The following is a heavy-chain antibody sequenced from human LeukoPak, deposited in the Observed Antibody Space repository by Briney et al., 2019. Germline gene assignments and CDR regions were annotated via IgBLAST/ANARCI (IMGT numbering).Heavy chain of an antibody. D-gene: IGHD1-26*01. CDR1: GFTFSSYA. CDR3: AKGLVEWELSTGIDY. CDR2: ISGSGGST. V-gene: IGHV3-23*01. Sequence: PGGSLRPSCAASGFTFSSYAMSWVRQAPGKGLEWVSAISGSGGSTYYADSVKGRFTISRDNSKNTLYLQMNSLRAEDTAVYYCAKGLVEWELSTGIDYWGQGTLVTVSS. J-gene: IGHJ4*02.